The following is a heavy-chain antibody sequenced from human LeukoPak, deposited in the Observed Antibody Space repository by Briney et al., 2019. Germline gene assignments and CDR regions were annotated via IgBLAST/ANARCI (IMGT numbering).Heavy chain of an antibody. CDR3: SVFQGGLWRYFDY. V-gene: IGHV4-39*07. Sequence: PSETLSLTCTVSGGSISSSSYYWGWIRQPPGKGLEWIGSIYYSGSTYYNPSLKSRVTISVDKSKNQFSLKLSSVTAADTAVYYCSVFQGGLWRYFDYWGQGTLVTVSS. CDR2: IYYSGST. J-gene: IGHJ4*02. CDR1: GGSISSSSYY. D-gene: IGHD5-18*01.